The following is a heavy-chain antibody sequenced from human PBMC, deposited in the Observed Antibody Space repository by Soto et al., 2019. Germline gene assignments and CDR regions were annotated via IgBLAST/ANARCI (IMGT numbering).Heavy chain of an antibody. CDR2: IYYSGST. V-gene: IGHV4-59*08. Sequence: LETLSLTCTVSGGSISSYYWSWIRQPPGKGLECIGYIYYSGSTHYNPSLKSRVTISVDTSKNRFSLKLSSVTAADTAVYYCARGIVGKFDPWGQGTLVTVSS. CDR1: GGSISSYY. CDR3: ARGIVGKFDP. D-gene: IGHD1-26*01. J-gene: IGHJ5*02.